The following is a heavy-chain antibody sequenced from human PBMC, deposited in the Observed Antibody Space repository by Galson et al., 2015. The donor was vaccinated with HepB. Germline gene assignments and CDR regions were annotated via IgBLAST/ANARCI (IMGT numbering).Heavy chain of an antibody. CDR2: MNPNSGNT. CDR1: GYTFTSYD. D-gene: IGHD3-10*01. V-gene: IGHV1-8*01. J-gene: IGHJ6*02. CDR3: ARGITMVRGVIVRRRNYYYYGMDV. Sequence: SVKVSCKASGYTFTSYDINWVRQATGQGLEWMGWMNPNSGNTGYAQKFQGRATMTRNTSISTAYMELSSLRSEDTAVYYCARGITMVRGVIVRRRNYYYYGMDVWGQGTTVTVSS.